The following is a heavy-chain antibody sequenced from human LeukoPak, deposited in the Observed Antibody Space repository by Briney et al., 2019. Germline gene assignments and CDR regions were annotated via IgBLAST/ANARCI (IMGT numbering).Heavy chain of an antibody. CDR2: IRYDGSNK. V-gene: IGHV3-30*02. Sequence: GGSLRLSCAASGFTFSSYGMHWVRQAPGKGLEWVAFIRYDGSNKYYADSVKGRFTISRDNSKNTLYLQMNSPRAEDTAVYYCAKDWGPWAMVRGVADYWGQGTLVTVSS. CDR3: AKDWGPWAMVRGVADY. J-gene: IGHJ4*02. D-gene: IGHD3-10*01. CDR1: GFTFSSYG.